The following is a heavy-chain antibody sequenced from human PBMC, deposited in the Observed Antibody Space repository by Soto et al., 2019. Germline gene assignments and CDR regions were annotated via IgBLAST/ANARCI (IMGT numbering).Heavy chain of an antibody. CDR2: IRSKANSYAT. D-gene: IGHD3-3*01. Sequence: GGSLRLSCAASGFTFSGSAMHWVRQASGKGLEWVGRIRSKANSYATAYAASVKGRFTISRDDSKNTAYLQMNSLKTEDTAVHYCTSGDDFWSGSGMDVWGQGTTVTVSS. CDR3: TSGDDFWSGSGMDV. J-gene: IGHJ6*02. V-gene: IGHV3-73*01. CDR1: GFTFSGSA.